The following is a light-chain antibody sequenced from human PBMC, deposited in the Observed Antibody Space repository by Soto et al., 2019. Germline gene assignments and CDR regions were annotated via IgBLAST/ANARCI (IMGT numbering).Light chain of an antibody. J-gene: IGKJ1*01. V-gene: IGKV3-15*01. CDR1: QSVSSN. Sequence: EIVMTQSPATLSVSPGERATLSCRASQSVSSNLAWYQQKPGQAPRLLIYGASTRATGIPARFSGSGSGTVFTLTISSLHSEDFAVYYCQQYNYWPTFGQGTKVEIK. CDR3: QQYNYWPT. CDR2: GAS.